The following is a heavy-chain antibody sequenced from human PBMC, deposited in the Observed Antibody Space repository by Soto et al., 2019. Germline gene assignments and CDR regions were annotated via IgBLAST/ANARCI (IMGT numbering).Heavy chain of an antibody. CDR2: IIPIFGTA. V-gene: IGHV1-69*01. Sequence: QVQLVQSGAEVKKPGSSVKVSCKASGGTFTNYAINWVRQAPGQGLEWLGGIIPIFGTANYAQKLQGRLTITADESTSTAYMELSSLRSEDTAVYYWASPLRSLSWYFVLWGRGTLVTVSS. CDR1: GGTFTNYA. J-gene: IGHJ2*01. CDR3: ASPLRSLSWYFVL. D-gene: IGHD4-17*01.